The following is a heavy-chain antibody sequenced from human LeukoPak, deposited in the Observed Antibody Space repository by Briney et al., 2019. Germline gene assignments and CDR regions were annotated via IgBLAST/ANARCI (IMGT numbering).Heavy chain of an antibody. CDR2: IYTSGST. CDR1: GGSISSYY. D-gene: IGHD2-2*01. V-gene: IGHV4-4*07. CDR3: ARVVPAAKNYYYYYYMDV. Sequence: PSETLSLTCTVSGGSISSYYWSWIREPAGHGLEGFGRIYTSGSTNYNPSLKSRVTMSVDTSKNQFSLKLSSVTAADTAVYYCARVVPAAKNYYYYYYMDVWGKGTTVTVSS. J-gene: IGHJ6*03.